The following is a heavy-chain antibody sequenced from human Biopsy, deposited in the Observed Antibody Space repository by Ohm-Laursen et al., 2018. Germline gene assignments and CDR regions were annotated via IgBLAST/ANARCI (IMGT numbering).Heavy chain of an antibody. CDR1: GFTFGDYA. V-gene: IGHV3-9*01. D-gene: IGHD1-1*01. CDR3: AKDVRVKVQLDGMDV. CDR2: ISWHSGSR. J-gene: IGHJ6*02. Sequence: SLRLSCAASGFTFGDYAMHWVRQAPGKGLERVSCISWHSGSRGYADSVRGRFTISRDNAKKLLYLQMNSLRAEDTALYYCAKDVRVKVQLDGMDVWGQGTTVTVSS.